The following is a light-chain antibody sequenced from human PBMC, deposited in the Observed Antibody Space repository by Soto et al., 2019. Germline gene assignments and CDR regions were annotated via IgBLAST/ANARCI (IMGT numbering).Light chain of an antibody. Sequence: EIVMTQSPATLSVSPGETATLSCRASQSVSSNLVWYHQKPGQAPRLLIYGASTRATGIPARFSGSGSGTEFTLTISCLQSEDFAVDYCQQYNSWPPTFGQGTKVEVK. J-gene: IGKJ1*01. CDR3: QQYNSWPPT. CDR1: QSVSSN. V-gene: IGKV3-15*01. CDR2: GAS.